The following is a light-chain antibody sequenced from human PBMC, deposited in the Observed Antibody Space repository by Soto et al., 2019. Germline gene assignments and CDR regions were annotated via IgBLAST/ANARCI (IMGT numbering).Light chain of an antibody. CDR1: QSVTSNY. J-gene: IGKJ1*01. Sequence: EVVMTQSPATLSVSPGERATLSCRASQSVTSNYLAWYQQKPGQAPRLLIYGISNRATGVPDRFSGSGSGTDFTLTISRLEPEDFAVYYCQQYTDWPLTFSQGTKVEVK. CDR2: GIS. V-gene: IGKV3-20*01. CDR3: QQYTDWPLT.